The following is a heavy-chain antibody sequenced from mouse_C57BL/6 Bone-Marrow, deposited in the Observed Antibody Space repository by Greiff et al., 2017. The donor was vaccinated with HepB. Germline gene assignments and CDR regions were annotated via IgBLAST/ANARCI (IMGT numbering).Heavy chain of an antibody. V-gene: IGHV3-6*01. CDR1: GYSITSGYY. D-gene: IGHD1-1*01. Sequence: EVQLVESGPGLVKPSQSLSLTCSVTGYSITSGYYWNWIRQFPGNKLEWMGYISYDGSNNYNPSLKNRISITRDTSKNQFFLKLNSVTTEDTATYYCAKGTTVVEFDVWGTGTTVTVSS. CDR3: AKGTTVVEFDV. J-gene: IGHJ1*03. CDR2: ISYDGSN.